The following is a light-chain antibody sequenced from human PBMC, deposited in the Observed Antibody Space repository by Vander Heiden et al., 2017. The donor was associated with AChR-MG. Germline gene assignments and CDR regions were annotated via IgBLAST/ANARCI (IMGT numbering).Light chain of an antibody. J-gene: IGKJ1*01. CDR3: RQYDSWSET. CDR2: GGS. CDR1: QSVTSN. V-gene: IGKV3-15*01. Sequence: VVTHSPATLSVSPGERATLSCRASQSVTSNLSGCQQQTPQPPRRLIIGGSTRAASIPARCSSSSAGAKVIPPTSSLQSEEYAVVYYRQYDSWSETFGQGTKVEIK.